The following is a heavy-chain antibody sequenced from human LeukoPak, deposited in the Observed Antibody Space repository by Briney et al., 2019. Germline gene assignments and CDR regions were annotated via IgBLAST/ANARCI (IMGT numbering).Heavy chain of an antibody. CDR1: GGSISSGDYY. D-gene: IGHD4-23*01. CDR2: IYYSGST. Sequence: PSQTLSLTCTVSGGSISSGDYYWSWIRQPPGKGLEWIGYIYYSGSTYYNPSLKSRVTISVDTSRNQFSLKLSSVTAADTAVYYCARFLTGGIYYFDYWGQGTLVTVSS. V-gene: IGHV4-30-4*08. CDR3: ARFLTGGIYYFDY. J-gene: IGHJ4*02.